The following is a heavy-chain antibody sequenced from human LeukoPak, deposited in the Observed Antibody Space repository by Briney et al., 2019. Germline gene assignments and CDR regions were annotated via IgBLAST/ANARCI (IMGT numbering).Heavy chain of an antibody. CDR2: IYTSGST. D-gene: IGHD1-26*01. CDR1: GGSIISYY. Sequence: PSETLSLTCTVSGGSIISYYWSWIRQPAGKGLEWIGRIYTSGSTNYNPSLKSRVTISVDKSKNQFSLKLSSVTAADTAVYYCAIEGAANFYYYYYYMDLWGKGTTVTVSS. J-gene: IGHJ6*03. CDR3: AIEGAANFYYYYYYMDL. V-gene: IGHV4-4*07.